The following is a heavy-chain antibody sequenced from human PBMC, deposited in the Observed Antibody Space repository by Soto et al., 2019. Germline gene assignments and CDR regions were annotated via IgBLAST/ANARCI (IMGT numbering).Heavy chain of an antibody. D-gene: IGHD2-2*01. Sequence: SVKVVSKASGVTISSHAISWVRQAPGQGLERMGGIIPIFGTANYAQKFQCRVTITADESTSTAYMELSSLRSEDTAVYYCARGRRPAAIHYCGMGVWGQRTRVS. CDR1: GVTISSHA. CDR3: ARGRRPAAIHYCGMGV. V-gene: IGHV1-69*13. CDR2: IIPIFGTA. J-gene: IGHJ6*02.